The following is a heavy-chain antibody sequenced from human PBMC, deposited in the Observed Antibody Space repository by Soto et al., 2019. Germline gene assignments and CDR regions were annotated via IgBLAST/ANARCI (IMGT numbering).Heavy chain of an antibody. Sequence: SETLSLTCTVSGGSVNSGNHYWSWIRQPPGKGLEWIGYIHYSGSTIYNPSLKSRVTISVDTSKNQFSLKLSSVTAADTAVYYCARDTIFEVVGNFDCWGQGTLVTVSS. D-gene: IGHD3-3*01. CDR2: IHYSGST. CDR1: GGSVNSGNHY. J-gene: IGHJ4*02. CDR3: ARDTIFEVVGNFDC. V-gene: IGHV4-61*01.